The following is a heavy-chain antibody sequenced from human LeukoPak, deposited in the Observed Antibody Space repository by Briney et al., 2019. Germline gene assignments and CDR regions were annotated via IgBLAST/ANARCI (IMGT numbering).Heavy chain of an antibody. D-gene: IGHD1-26*01. V-gene: IGHV3-48*01. CDR3: ARAGERTSFDY. CDR1: GFTFSSYS. J-gene: IGHJ4*02. CDR2: ISSSSSTI. Sequence: GGSLRLSCAASGFTFSSYSMNWVRQAPGKGLEWVSYISSSSSTIYYADSVKGRFTISRDNAKNSLYLQMNSLRAEDTAVYYCARAGERTSFDYWGRGTLVTVSS.